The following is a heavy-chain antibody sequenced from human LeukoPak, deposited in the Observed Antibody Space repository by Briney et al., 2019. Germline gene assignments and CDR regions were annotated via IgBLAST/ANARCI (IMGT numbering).Heavy chain of an antibody. J-gene: IGHJ6*03. CDR3: ARAASSQHMDV. CDR2: IYYSGST. Sequence: SETLSLTCTVSGASISSYYWSWIRQPPGKGLEWIGSIYYSGSTYYNPSLKSRVTISVDTSKNQFSLKLSSVTAADTAVYYCARAASSQHMDVWGKGTTVTVSS. V-gene: IGHV4-59*12. D-gene: IGHD2-2*01. CDR1: GASISSYY.